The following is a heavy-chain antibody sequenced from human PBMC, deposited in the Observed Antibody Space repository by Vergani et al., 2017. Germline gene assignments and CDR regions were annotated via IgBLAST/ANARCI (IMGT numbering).Heavy chain of an antibody. Sequence: QVQLRQWGAGLVKPSETLSLTCGIYGDSLRGHYWSWIRQSPGKGLEWIGQINHSGGTNYKPSLKSRVTISGDPSKNQFSLKLNSVTAADTAVYYCVRQVNPYYGSGNYWRDRRGMDVWGRGTTVTVSS. V-gene: IGHV4-34*02. CDR3: VRQVNPYYGSGNYWRDRRGMDV. CDR1: GDSLRGHY. J-gene: IGHJ6*02. CDR2: INHSGGT. D-gene: IGHD3-10*01.